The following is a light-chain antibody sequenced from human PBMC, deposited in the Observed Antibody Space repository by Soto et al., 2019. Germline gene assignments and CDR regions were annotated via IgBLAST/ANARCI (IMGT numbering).Light chain of an antibody. CDR1: QSVSSN. V-gene: IGKV3-15*01. Sequence: EIVMTQSPATLSVSPGERATLSCRASQSVSSNLAWYQQKPGQAPRLLIYGASTRATGIPARFSVSGSGTEFTLPISSLHSEDFAVYYCQQYNNWPPWSFGQGTKVEIK. CDR2: GAS. CDR3: QQYNNWPPWS. J-gene: IGKJ1*01.